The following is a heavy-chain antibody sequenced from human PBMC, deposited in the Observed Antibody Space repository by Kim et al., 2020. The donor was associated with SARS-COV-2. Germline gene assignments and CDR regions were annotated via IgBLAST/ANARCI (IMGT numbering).Heavy chain of an antibody. D-gene: IGHD4-17*01. CDR3: ARGGRDYGERPHGFDY. J-gene: IGHJ4*02. Sequence: GGSLRLSCAASGFSFSDHYMDWVRQAPGKGLEWVGRIRNKANTYTTEYAASVEGRFTVSRDDSKNSLYLQMNNLKTEDTALYYCARGGRDYGERPHGFDYWGQGTLVTVSS. CDR2: IRNKANTYTT. CDR1: GFSFSDHY. V-gene: IGHV3-72*01.